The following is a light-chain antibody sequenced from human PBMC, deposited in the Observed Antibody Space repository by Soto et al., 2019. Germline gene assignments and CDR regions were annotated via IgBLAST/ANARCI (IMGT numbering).Light chain of an antibody. Sequence: EIVLTQSPATLSLSPGERATLSCRASQSVSSYLAWYQQKPGQAPRLLIYDASNRATGIPARFSGSGSGTDFNLHIIRLEPEDFAVYYGQQRSNWPPYTFGQGTKLEIK. J-gene: IGKJ2*01. V-gene: IGKV3-11*01. CDR3: QQRSNWPPYT. CDR2: DAS. CDR1: QSVSSY.